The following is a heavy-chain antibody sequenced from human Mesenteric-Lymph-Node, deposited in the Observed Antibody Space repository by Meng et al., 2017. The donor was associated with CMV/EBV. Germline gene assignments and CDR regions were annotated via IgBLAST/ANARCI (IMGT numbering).Heavy chain of an antibody. CDR2: ISGSGRST. CDR3: ARGDHYYYYGMDV. J-gene: IGHJ6*02. V-gene: IGHV3-23*01. Sequence: GGSLSLSCAASGFTFSSYAMVWVRQAPGKGLEWVSAISGSGRSTDYADSVKGRFTISRDNSKNTLYLQMNSLRAEDTAVYYCARGDHYYYYGMDVWGQGTTVTVSS. CDR1: GFTFSSYA.